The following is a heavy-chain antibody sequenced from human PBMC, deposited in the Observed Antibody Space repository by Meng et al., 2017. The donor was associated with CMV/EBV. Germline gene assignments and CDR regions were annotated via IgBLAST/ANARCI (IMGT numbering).Heavy chain of an antibody. CDR2: INVHDNYR. V-gene: IGHV1-18*01. Sequence: ASVKVSCKASGYTFTSYGISWVRQAPGQGLEWMGWINVHDNYRNYAQKFQGRVTLTTDTSTTTAYLELETLRSADTAVYYCARDMDYGMDIWGQGTTVTVSS. CDR1: GYTFTSYG. D-gene: IGHD2-2*03. J-gene: IGHJ6*02. CDR3: ARDMDYGMDI.